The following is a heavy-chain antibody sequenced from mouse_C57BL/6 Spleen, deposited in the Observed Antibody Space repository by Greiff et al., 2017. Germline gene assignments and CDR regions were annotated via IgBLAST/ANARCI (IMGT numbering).Heavy chain of an antibody. V-gene: IGHV5-9-1*02. Sequence: DVKLVESGEGLVKPGGSLKLSCAASGFTFSSYAMSWVRQTPEKRLEWVAYISSGGDYIYYADPVKGRFTIARDNARNTLYLQMSSLKSEDTAMYYCTRALPHYYGSSYGWYFDVWGTGTTVTVSS. CDR2: ISSGGDYI. CDR3: TRALPHYYGSSYGWYFDV. CDR1: GFTFSSYA. J-gene: IGHJ1*03. D-gene: IGHD1-1*01.